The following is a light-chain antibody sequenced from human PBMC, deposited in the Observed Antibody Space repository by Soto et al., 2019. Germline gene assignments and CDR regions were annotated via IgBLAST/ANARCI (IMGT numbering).Light chain of an antibody. V-gene: IGLV2-14*01. Sequence: QSVLTQPASVSGSPGQSITISCTGTSSDIDYYDYVSWYQHHSGKAPKLIIYEVNSRPSGVSNRFSGSKSVNTASLTISGLQAEDEADYFCSSHSSSSAYYVFGTGTKVTVL. CDR1: SSDIDYYDY. CDR3: SSHSSSSAYYV. CDR2: EVN. J-gene: IGLJ1*01.